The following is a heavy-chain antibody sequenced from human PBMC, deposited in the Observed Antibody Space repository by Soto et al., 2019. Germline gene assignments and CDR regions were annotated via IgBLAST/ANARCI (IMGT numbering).Heavy chain of an antibody. Sequence: PSETLSLTCTVSGGSTSGFCWSWIRKSAGKGLEWIGRIYATGTTDYNPSLKSRVMMSVDTSKKQFSLKLRSVTAADTAVYYCVRDGTKTLRDWFDPWGQGISVTVSS. J-gene: IGHJ5*02. D-gene: IGHD1-1*01. CDR2: IYATGTT. V-gene: IGHV4-4*07. CDR1: GGSTSGFC. CDR3: VRDGTKTLRDWFDP.